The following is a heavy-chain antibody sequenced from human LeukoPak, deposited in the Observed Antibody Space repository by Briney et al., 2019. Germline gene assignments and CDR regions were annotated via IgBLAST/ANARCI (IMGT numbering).Heavy chain of an antibody. CDR1: GFTFSSYG. D-gene: IGHD6-19*01. V-gene: IGHV3-30*03. CDR3: ARGRSSGWFDY. CDR2: ISYDGSNK. Sequence: PGGSLGLSCAASGFTFSSYGMHWVRQAPGKGLEWVAVISYDGSNKYYADSVKGRFTISRDNSKNSLYLQMNSLRAEDTAVYYCARGRSSGWFDYWGQGTLVTVSS. J-gene: IGHJ4*02.